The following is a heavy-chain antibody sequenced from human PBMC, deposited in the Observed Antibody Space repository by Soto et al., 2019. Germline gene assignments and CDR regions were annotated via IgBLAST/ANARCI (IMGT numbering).Heavy chain of an antibody. J-gene: IGHJ5*02. Sequence: EEQLLESGGGLVQPGGSRSLSCAASGFTFSTYAMSWVRQAPGKGLEWVSGISASGGTTFYADSVKGRFVISRDNSKNTLHLQMNSLRVEDTAVYYCAKDLTYYGHGWFDPWGQGTLVTISS. CDR1: GFTFSTYA. D-gene: IGHD3-10*01. CDR3: AKDLTYYGHGWFDP. CDR2: ISASGGTT. V-gene: IGHV3-23*01.